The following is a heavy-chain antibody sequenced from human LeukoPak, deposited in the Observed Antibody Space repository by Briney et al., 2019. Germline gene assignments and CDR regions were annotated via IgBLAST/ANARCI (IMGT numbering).Heavy chain of an antibody. Sequence: GGSLRLSCAASGFTFSSYSMNWVRQAPGKGLEWVSSISSSSSYIYYADSVKGRFTISRDNAKNSLHLQMNSLRAEDTAVYYCARVLESEMATIGATDYWGQGTLVTVSS. D-gene: IGHD5-24*01. CDR3: ARVLESEMATIGATDY. CDR1: GFTFSSYS. V-gene: IGHV3-21*01. CDR2: ISSSSSYI. J-gene: IGHJ4*02.